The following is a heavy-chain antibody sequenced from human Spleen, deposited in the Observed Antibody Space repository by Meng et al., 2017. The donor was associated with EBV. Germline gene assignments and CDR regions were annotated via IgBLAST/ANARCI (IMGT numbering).Heavy chain of an antibody. CDR3: ARGSGLSDY. J-gene: IGHJ4*02. V-gene: IGHV1-8*01. Sequence: VQLVQSGAEVKKPGASVEVSCKASGYTFTTYDINWVRQAPGQGLEWMGWMSPNSGNTGYAQKFQGRVTMTSDTSISTAYMELSSLRSDDTAVYYCARGSGLSDYWGRGTLVTVSS. D-gene: IGHD2/OR15-2a*01. CDR2: MSPNSGNT. CDR1: GYTFTTYD.